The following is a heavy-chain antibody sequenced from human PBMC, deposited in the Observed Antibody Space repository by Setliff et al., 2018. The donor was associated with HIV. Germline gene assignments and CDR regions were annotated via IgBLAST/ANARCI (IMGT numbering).Heavy chain of an antibody. CDR3: AREFIPVMYARQGGRFDP. D-gene: IGHD2-8*01. J-gene: IGHJ5*02. CDR1: GGTLSNYP. CDR2: ISPVLRTT. V-gene: IGHV1-69*08. Sequence: SVKVSCKASGGTLSNYPISWVRQVRGQGLEWMGRISPVLRTTRYGQEFQGRVSITADTSTNTVYMELSSLRFEDTAVYYCAREFIPVMYARQGGRFDPWGQGTLVTVSS.